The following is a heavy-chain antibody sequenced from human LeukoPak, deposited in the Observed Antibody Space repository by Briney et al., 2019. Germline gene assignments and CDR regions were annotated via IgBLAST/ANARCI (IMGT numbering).Heavy chain of an antibody. J-gene: IGHJ3*02. V-gene: IGHV4-59*08. CDR3: ARHLDDAFDI. CDR2: IYYSGST. CDR1: GVSISSYY. Sequence: SETLSLTCTVSGVSISSYYWSWIRQPPGKGLEWVGGIYYSGSTNYNPSLKSRVTISVDTSKNQFSLKLSSLTPADLAVYYCARHLDDAFDIWGQGTMVTVSS.